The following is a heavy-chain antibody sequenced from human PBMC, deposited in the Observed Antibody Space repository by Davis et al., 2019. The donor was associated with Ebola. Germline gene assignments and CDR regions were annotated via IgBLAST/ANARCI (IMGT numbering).Heavy chain of an antibody. CDR3: ARDGTGLHDAFDI. V-gene: IGHV1-69*13. D-gene: IGHD1-26*01. J-gene: IGHJ3*02. CDR1: GYTFTGYY. Sequence: SVKVSCKASGYTFTGYYMHWVRQAPGQGLEWMGGIIPIFGTANYAQKFQGRVTITADESTSTAYMELSSLRSEDTAVYYCARDGTGLHDAFDIWGQGTMVTVSS. CDR2: IIPIFGTA.